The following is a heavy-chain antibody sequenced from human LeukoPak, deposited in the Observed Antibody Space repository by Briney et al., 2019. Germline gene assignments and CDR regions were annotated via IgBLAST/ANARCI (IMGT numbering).Heavy chain of an antibody. CDR2: INPNTGGT. CDR3: ARDGSGSPYYYFDY. Sequence: ASVNVSCKASGYTFTGYYMHWVRQAPGQGPEWVGWINPNTGGTNYAQGFQGRVTMSRDTSISTAYMEVTSLTSDDTAVYYCARDGSGSPYYYFDYWGQGTLVTVSS. CDR1: GYTFTGYY. D-gene: IGHD3-10*01. J-gene: IGHJ4*02. V-gene: IGHV1-2*02.